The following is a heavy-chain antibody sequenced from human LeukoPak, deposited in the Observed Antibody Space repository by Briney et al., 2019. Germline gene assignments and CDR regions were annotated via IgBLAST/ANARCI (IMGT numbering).Heavy chain of an antibody. V-gene: IGHV4-61*05. Sequence: SETLCLTCTGSGGSISSSSYYWGWIRQPPGKGLEWIGYIYYSGSTNQNPSLKSQVTISVDTSKNQFSLTLSSVTAADTALYYCAGTFGVVTYYYYYGMDVWGPRDHGLRLL. J-gene: IGHJ6*01. CDR1: GGSISSSSYY. D-gene: IGHD3-3*01. CDR2: IYYSGST. CDR3: AGTFGVVTYYYYYGMDV.